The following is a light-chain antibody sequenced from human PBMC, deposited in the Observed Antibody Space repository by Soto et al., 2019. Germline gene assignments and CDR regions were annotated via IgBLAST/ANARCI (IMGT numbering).Light chain of an antibody. V-gene: IGKV4-1*01. CDR3: QQYYSTPDWT. Sequence: DIVMTQSPDSLAVSLGERATINCKSSQSVLYSSNNKNYLAWYQQKPGQPPKLLIYWASTRKSGVPDRFSGSGSGTDFTLTISSLQAVDVAVYYCQQYYSTPDWTFGQGTKVEIK. CDR1: QSVLYSSNNKNY. CDR2: WAS. J-gene: IGKJ1*01.